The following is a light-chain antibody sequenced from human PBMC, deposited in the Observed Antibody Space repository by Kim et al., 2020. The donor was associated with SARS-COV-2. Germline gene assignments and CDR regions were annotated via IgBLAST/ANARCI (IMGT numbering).Light chain of an antibody. J-gene: IGKJ4*01. CDR2: DAS. CDR1: QSISSW. V-gene: IGKV1-5*01. Sequence: GDRVTITCRASQSISSWLAWYQQKPGKAPKLLIYDASSLESGVPSRFSGSGSGTEFTLTISSLQPDDFATYYCQQYNSYSPEVTFGGGTKV. CDR3: QQYNSYSPEVT.